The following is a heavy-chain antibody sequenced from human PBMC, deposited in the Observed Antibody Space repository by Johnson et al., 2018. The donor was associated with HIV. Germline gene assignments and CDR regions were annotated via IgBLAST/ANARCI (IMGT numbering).Heavy chain of an antibody. Sequence: QVYLVESGGGLVQPGGSLRLSCAASGFTFSDYYMSWIRQAPGKGLEWVSYISSSGNTIYYADSVKGRFTISRDNAKNSLYLQMNSLRVEDTAVYYCARDESGYDEGFDAFDIWGQGTMVTVSS. D-gene: IGHD5-12*01. CDR3: ARDESGYDEGFDAFDI. CDR2: ISSSGNTI. J-gene: IGHJ3*02. V-gene: IGHV3-11*04. CDR1: GFTFSDYY.